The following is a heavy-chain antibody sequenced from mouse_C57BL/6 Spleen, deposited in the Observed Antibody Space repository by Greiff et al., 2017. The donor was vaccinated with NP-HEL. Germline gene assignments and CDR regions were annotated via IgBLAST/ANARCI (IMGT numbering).Heavy chain of an antibody. Sequence: EVKLMESGGGLVKPGGSLKLSCAASGFTFSSYTMSWVRQTPEKRLEWVATISGGGGNTYYPDSVKGRVTISGDNAKNTLYLQMSSLRSEDTALYYCARHGTYYFDYWGQGTTLTVSS. CDR1: GFTFSSYT. CDR2: ISGGGGNT. J-gene: IGHJ2*01. D-gene: IGHD4-1*01. CDR3: ARHGTYYFDY. V-gene: IGHV5-9*01.